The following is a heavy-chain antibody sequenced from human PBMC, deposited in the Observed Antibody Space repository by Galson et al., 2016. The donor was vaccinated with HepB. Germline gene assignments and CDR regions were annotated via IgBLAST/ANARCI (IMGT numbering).Heavy chain of an antibody. CDR3: ARGPGYLTDS. V-gene: IGHV3-7*01. Sequence: SLRLSCAASGFTFRTSWMTWFRQAPGKGLEWVANIKQDGSEIKYLDSVKGRFTISRDNTKNSLYLQMNSLRVEDTAFYYCARGPGYLTDSWGQGTLVTVSS. CDR2: IKQDGSEI. CDR1: GFTFRTSW. D-gene: IGHD2-15*01. J-gene: IGHJ4*02.